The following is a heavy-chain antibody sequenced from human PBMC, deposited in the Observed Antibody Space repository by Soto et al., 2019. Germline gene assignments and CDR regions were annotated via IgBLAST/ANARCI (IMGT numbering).Heavy chain of an antibody. D-gene: IGHD6-6*01. CDR2: ISWNSGSI. J-gene: IGHJ4*02. Sequence: HPGGSLRLSCAASGFTFDDYAMHWVRQAPGKGLEWVSGISWNSGSIGYADSVKGRFTISRDNAKNSLYLQMNSLRAEDTALYYCAKSGGYSSSGDFDYWGQGTLVTVSS. CDR3: AKSGGYSSSGDFDY. V-gene: IGHV3-9*01. CDR1: GFTFDDYA.